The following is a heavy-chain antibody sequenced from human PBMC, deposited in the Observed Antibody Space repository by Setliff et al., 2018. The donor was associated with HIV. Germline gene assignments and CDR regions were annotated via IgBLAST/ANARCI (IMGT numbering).Heavy chain of an antibody. D-gene: IGHD3-22*01. CDR1: GFTFSSYS. Sequence: GGSLRLSCAASGFTFSSYSMNWVRQAPGKGLEWVSSISSSSSYIYYADSVKGRFTISRDNAKNSLYLQMNSLRAEDTAVYYCARSGSVEGHYYYYYMDVWGKGTTVTVSS. CDR3: ARSGSVEGHYYYYYMDV. J-gene: IGHJ6*03. CDR2: ISSSSSYI. V-gene: IGHV3-21*01.